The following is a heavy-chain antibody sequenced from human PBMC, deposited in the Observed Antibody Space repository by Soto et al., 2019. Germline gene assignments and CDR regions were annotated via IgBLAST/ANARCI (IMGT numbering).Heavy chain of an antibody. D-gene: IGHD6-6*01. J-gene: IGHJ6*02. CDR1: GVTFSSYA. Sequence: QVQLVESGAEVKKPGSSVKVSCTASGVTFSSYALRWVRQAPGQGLEWMGGIIPIFGTANYAQKFQGRVTITADESTSTAYMELSSLRSEDTAVYYCASQQLGPSYYYCMFVWGQGTPVTVSS. V-gene: IGHV1-69*12. CDR3: ASQQLGPSYYYCMFV. CDR2: IIPIFGTA.